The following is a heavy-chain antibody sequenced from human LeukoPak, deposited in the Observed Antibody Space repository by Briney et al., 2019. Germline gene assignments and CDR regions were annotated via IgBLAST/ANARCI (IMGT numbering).Heavy chain of an antibody. CDR3: ATTTPMVRGVNTYYFDY. J-gene: IGHJ4*02. V-gene: IGHV1-24*01. CDR1: VYTLTELS. D-gene: IGHD3-10*01. CDR2: FDPEDGET. Sequence: ASVKVSCKVSVYTLTELSMHWVRQAPGKGLEWMGGFDPEDGETIYARKFQGRVTMTEDTSTDTAYMELSSLRSEDTAVYYCATTTPMVRGVNTYYFDYWGQGTLVTVSS.